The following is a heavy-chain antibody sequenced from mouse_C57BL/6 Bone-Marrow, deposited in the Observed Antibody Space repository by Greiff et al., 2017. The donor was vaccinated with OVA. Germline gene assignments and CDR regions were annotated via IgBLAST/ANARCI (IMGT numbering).Heavy chain of an antibody. CDR3: ARKENLLIRLNYYAMDY. J-gene: IGHJ4*01. V-gene: IGHV1-53*01. CDR1: GYTFTSYW. D-gene: IGHD1-1*01. Sequence: VQLQQPGTELVKPGASVTLSCKASGYTFTSYWMHWVKQRPGQGLEWIGTINPSTGGTTYTDKFKSKATLTADKSSSTAYMQLSSLTSEDSAVEYCARKENLLIRLNYYAMDYWGQGTSVTVSS. CDR2: INPSTGGT.